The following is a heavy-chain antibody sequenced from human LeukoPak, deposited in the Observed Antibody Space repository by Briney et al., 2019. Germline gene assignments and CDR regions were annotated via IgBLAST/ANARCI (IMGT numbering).Heavy chain of an antibody. V-gene: IGHV3-23*01. D-gene: IGHD3-3*01. CDR1: GFTFSSYA. CDR3: AKYGFFGVVEKGFDY. CDR2: ISGSGGST. J-gene: IGHJ4*02. Sequence: GGSLRLSCAASGFTFSSYAMSWVRQAPGKGLERVSAISGSGGSTYYADSVKGRFTISRDNSKNTLYLQMNSLRAEDTAVYYCAKYGFFGVVEKGFDYWGQGTLVTVSS.